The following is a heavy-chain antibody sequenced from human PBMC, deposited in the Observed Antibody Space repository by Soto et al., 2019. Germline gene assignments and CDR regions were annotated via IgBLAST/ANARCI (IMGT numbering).Heavy chain of an antibody. CDR2: IYSGGST. CDR3: AREKWLPFGAFDI. CDR1: GFTVSSNY. V-gene: IGHV3-53*01. D-gene: IGHD3-22*01. Sequence: EVQLVESGGVLIQPGVSLRLSCAASGFTVSSNYMSWVRQAPGKGLEWVSVIYSGGSTYYADSVKGRFTISRDNSKNTLYLQMNSLRADDTDVYYCAREKWLPFGAFDIWGPGKMVPVSS. J-gene: IGHJ3*02.